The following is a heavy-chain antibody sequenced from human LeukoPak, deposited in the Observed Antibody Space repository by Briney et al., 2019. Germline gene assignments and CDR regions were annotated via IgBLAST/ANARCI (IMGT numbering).Heavy chain of an antibody. J-gene: IGHJ3*02. V-gene: IGHV3-7*01. CDR1: GFTFSTFW. Sequence: PGGSLRLSCAASGFTFSTFWMDWVRQAPGRGLEWVANINQDGSEKYYVDSVKGRFTISRDNAKNSLYLQMNSLRAEDTAVYYCARDRFPTYYYDSSGYTDAFDIWGQGTMVTVSS. D-gene: IGHD3-22*01. CDR2: INQDGSEK. CDR3: ARDRFPTYYYDSSGYTDAFDI.